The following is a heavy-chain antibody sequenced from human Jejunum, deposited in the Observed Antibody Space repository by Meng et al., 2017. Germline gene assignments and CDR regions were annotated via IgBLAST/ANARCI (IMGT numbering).Heavy chain of an antibody. J-gene: IGHJ4*02. CDR3: AGGGLVRSTRGYFDY. CDR2: TYYRSKWYI. V-gene: IGHV6-1*01. D-gene: IGHD1-26*01. Sequence: QIQLQQSGPGLVKPSQPLSLTCSLSGDSVSSNSAGWNWIRQSPSRGLEWLGRTYYRSKWYIDYAVSVKSRITINPDTSKNQFFLHLNSVTPEDTAVYYCAGGGLVRSTRGYFDYWGQGTLVTVSS. CDR1: GDSVSSNSAG.